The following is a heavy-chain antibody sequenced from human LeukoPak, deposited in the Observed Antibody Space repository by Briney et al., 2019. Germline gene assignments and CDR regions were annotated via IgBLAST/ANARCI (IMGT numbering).Heavy chain of an antibody. CDR1: GGSISSSSYY. D-gene: IGHD4-23*01. J-gene: IGHJ6*02. CDR2: IYYSGST. V-gene: IGHV4-39*01. Sequence: PSETLSLTCTVSGGSISSSSYYWGWIRQPPGKGLEWIGSIYYSGSTYYNPSLKSRVTISVDTSKNQFSLKLSPVTAADTAVYYYARQSTVEDYYYGMDVWGQGTTVTVSS. CDR3: ARQSTVEDYYYGMDV.